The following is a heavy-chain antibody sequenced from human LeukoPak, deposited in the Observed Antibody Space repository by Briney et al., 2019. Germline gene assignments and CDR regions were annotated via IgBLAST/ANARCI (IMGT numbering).Heavy chain of an antibody. CDR2: ISGSSVTT. D-gene: IGHD4-23*01. V-gene: IGHV3-23*01. CDR1: GFTFSINA. J-gene: IGHJ4*02. CDR3: AKGKGNPYYFDY. Sequence: GGSLRLSWAASGFTFSINAMSWVRQAPGQGLEWVSAISGSSVTTYYADSVKGRFTVSRDNSKNTLYLQLNSLRAEDTAVYFCAKGKGNPYYFDYWGQGALVTVSS.